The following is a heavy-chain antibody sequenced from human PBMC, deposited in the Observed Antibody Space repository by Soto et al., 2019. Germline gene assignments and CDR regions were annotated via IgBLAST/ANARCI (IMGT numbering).Heavy chain of an antibody. CDR2: IYYSGST. CDR3: ARLGGRLNDAFDI. V-gene: IGHV4-59*01. Sequence: SETLSLTCTVSGGSISSYYWSWIRQPPGKGLEWIGYIYYSGSTNYNPSLKSRVTISVDTSKNQFSLKLSSVTAADTAVYYCARLGGRLNDAFDIWGQGTMVT. D-gene: IGHD3-16*01. CDR1: GGSISSYY. J-gene: IGHJ3*02.